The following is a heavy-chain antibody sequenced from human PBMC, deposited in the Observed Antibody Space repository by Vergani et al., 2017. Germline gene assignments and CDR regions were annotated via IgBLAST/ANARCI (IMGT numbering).Heavy chain of an antibody. CDR1: GFTFSSYS. V-gene: IGHV3-48*01. CDR2: ISSSSSTI. J-gene: IGHJ4*02. D-gene: IGHD3-3*01. Sequence: EVQLVESGGGLVQPGGSLRLSYAASGFTFSSYSMNWVRQAPGKGLEWVSYISSSSSTIYYADSVKGRFTISRDNAKNSLYLQMNSLRAEDTAVYYCARRIFSSFDYWGQGTLVTVSS. CDR3: ARRIFSSFDY.